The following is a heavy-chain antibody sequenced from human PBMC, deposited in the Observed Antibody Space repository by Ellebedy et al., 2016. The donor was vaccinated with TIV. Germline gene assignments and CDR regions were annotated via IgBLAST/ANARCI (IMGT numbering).Heavy chain of an antibody. V-gene: IGHV3-30*04. D-gene: IGHD5-24*01. Sequence: PGGSLRLSCAASGFTFSSYAMSWVRQAPGKGLEWVARTSYDGSIKYYAESVKGRFTISRDNTKNTLYLQMNSLRAEDTAVYYCAKDTSYNEGAFDIWGQGTMVTVSS. CDR1: GFTFSSYA. CDR3: AKDTSYNEGAFDI. J-gene: IGHJ3*02. CDR2: TSYDGSIK.